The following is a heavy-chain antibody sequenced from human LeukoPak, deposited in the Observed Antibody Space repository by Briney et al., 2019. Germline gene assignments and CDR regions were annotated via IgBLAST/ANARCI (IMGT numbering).Heavy chain of an antibody. CDR3: ARDMEYDDSSGLSYYFDY. V-gene: IGHV4-4*07. Sequence: PSETLSLTCTVSGGSISSYYWSWIRQPAGKGLEWIGRIYTRGSTNYNPSLKSRVTMSVDTTKNEFPLKLRSVTAADTAVYSCARDMEYDDSSGLSYYFDYWGQGTLVT. J-gene: IGHJ4*02. CDR1: GGSISSYY. D-gene: IGHD3-22*01. CDR2: IYTRGST.